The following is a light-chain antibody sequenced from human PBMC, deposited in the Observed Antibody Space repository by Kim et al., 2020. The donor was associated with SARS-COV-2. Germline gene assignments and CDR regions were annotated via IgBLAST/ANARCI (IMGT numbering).Light chain of an antibody. CDR2: GRN. CDR3: NSRDSSADHRV. V-gene: IGLV3-19*01. Sequence: ALVQTVKITCLGDSLRNYFASWYWQRPGQGPTLLIYGRNKRPSGIPDRFSGSKSGNTDALTITGAQAEDEGDYYCNSRDSSADHRVFGGGTQLTVL. J-gene: IGLJ2*01. CDR1: SLRNYF.